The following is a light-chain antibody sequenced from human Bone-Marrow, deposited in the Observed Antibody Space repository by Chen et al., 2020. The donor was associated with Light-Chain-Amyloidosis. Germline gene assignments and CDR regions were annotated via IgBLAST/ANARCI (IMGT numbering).Light chain of an antibody. CDR3: QQYYDLPFT. V-gene: IGKV1-33*01. Sequence: DIQMTQSPSSLLASVGDRVTITCQASQDISNYLNWYQQKPRKAPKLLIHDASSLESGVPSRFSGSGSGTDFTFTISSLQPEDIGTYHCQQYYDLPFTFGQGTKLEI. CDR2: DAS. CDR1: QDISNY. J-gene: IGKJ2*01.